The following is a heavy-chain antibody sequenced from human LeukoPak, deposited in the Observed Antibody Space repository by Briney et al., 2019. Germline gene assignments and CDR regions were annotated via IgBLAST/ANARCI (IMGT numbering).Heavy chain of an antibody. CDR1: GDSVSSYSAD. Sequence: SQTLSLTCAISGDSVSSYSADWNCIRQSPSIGLESLLRKYYRSKWSNDYAVSVKSRITTNPDTSKNQFSLQLNSVTPEDTAVYYCAREPATAIPEDAFDIWGQGTMVTVSS. CDR3: AREPATAIPEDAFDI. V-gene: IGHV6-1*01. J-gene: IGHJ3*02. CDR2: KYYRSKWSN. D-gene: IGHD2-2*02.